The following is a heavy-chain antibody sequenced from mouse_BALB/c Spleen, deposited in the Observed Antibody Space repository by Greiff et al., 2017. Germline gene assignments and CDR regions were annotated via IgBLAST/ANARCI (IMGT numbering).Heavy chain of an antibody. CDR1: GFTFSSFG. CDR2: ISSGSSTI. Sequence: EVKLVESGGGLVQPGGSRKLSCAASGFTFSSFGMHWVRQAPEKGLEWVAYISSGSSTIYYADTVKGRFTISRDNPKNTLFLQMTSLRSEDTAMYYCARSGYYVGAYYYAMDYWGQGTSVTVSS. J-gene: IGHJ4*01. V-gene: IGHV5-17*02. D-gene: IGHD2-3*01. CDR3: ARSGYYVGAYYYAMDY.